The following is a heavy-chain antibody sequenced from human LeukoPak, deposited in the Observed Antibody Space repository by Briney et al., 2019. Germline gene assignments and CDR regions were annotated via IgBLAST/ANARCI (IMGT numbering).Heavy chain of an antibody. CDR3: ASAYGDYSSFDY. J-gene: IGHJ4*02. CDR2: ISGSSSHI. Sequence: PGGSLRLSCAASGFTFSSYSMNWVRQAPGKGLEWVSSISGSSSHIYYAASVKGRFTISRDNAKNSLYLQMNSLRAEDTAVYYCASAYGDYSSFDYWGQGTLVIVSS. V-gene: IGHV3-21*01. CDR1: GFTFSSYS. D-gene: IGHD4-17*01.